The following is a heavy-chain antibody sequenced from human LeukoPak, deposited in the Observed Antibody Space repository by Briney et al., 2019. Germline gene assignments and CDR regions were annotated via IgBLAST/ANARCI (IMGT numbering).Heavy chain of an antibody. CDR1: GYTFTSYG. D-gene: IGHD4-11*01. Sequence: ASVKVSCKASGYTFTSYGISWVRQAPGQGLEWMGWISAYNGNTNYAQKLQGRVTMTTDTSTSTAYTELRSLRSDDTAVYYCARKNDYSNLYYFDYWGQGTLVTVSS. V-gene: IGHV1-18*01. J-gene: IGHJ4*02. CDR2: ISAYNGNT. CDR3: ARKNDYSNLYYFDY.